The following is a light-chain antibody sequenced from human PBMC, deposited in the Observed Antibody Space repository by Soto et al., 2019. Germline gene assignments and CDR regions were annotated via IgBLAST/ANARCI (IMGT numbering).Light chain of an antibody. CDR1: SSDVGSYNL. J-gene: IGLJ2*01. CDR2: EGS. V-gene: IGLV2-23*01. Sequence: QSALTQPASVSGSPGQSITISCTGTSSDVGSYNLVSWYQQHPGKAPKLMIYEGSKRPSGVSNRFSGPKSGNTASLTISGLQAEDEADYYCCSNAGSSTVVFGGGTKVTVL. CDR3: CSNAGSSTVV.